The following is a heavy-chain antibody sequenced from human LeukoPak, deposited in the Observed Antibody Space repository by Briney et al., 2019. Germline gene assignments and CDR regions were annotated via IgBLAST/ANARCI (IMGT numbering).Heavy chain of an antibody. CDR1: GFTFSSYG. D-gene: IGHD5-12*01. CDR3: ARAGGYSGAGQFVAVDY. Sequence: GGSLRLSCAASGFTFSSYGMHWVRQAPGKGLEWVAVISYDGSNKYYADSVKGRFTISRDNYKNTLYLQMSSLRSEDTAVYYCARAGGYSGAGQFVAVDYWGQGTLVTVSS. CDR2: ISYDGSNK. V-gene: IGHV3-30*03. J-gene: IGHJ4*02.